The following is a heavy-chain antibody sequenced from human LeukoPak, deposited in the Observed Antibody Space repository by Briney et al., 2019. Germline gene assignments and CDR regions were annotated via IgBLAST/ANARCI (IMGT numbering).Heavy chain of an antibody. CDR3: ARDLMGATHYFQH. D-gene: IGHD1-26*01. Sequence: GGSLRLSCAASGFTFSSYWMSWVRQAPGKGLEWVANIKQDGSEKNYVDSVKGRFTVSRDNAKNSLYLQMNSLRAEDTAVYYCARDLMGATHYFQHWGQGTLVTDSS. J-gene: IGHJ1*01. V-gene: IGHV3-7*01. CDR2: IKQDGSEK. CDR1: GFTFSSYW.